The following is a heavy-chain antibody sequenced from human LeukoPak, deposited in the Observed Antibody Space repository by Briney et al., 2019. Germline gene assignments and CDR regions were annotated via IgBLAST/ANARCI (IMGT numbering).Heavy chain of an antibody. Sequence: GGSLRLSCAASGFTFSSYAMSWVRQAPGKGLEWVSAISGSGGSTYYADSVKGRFTISRDNSKNTLYLQMNSLRAEDTAVYYCAKTGCSSTSCSSLFDYWAREPWSPPPQ. CDR1: GFTFSSYA. D-gene: IGHD2-2*01. CDR2: ISGSGGST. CDR3: AKTGCSSTSCSSLFDY. J-gene: IGHJ4*02. V-gene: IGHV3-23*01.